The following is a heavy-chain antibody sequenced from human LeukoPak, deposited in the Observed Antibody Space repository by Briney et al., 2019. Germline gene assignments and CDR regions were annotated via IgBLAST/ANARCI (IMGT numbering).Heavy chain of an antibody. CDR1: GFTFSSYE. Sequence: GGSLRLSCAASGFTFSSYEMNWVRQAPGKGLEWVSYISRSGSTIYYADSVKGRFTISRDNAKNSLYLQMNSLRAEDTAVYYCARQEMLLHYGGQGTLVTVSS. J-gene: IGHJ4*02. V-gene: IGHV3-48*03. D-gene: IGHD2-15*01. CDR2: ISRSGSTI. CDR3: ARQEMLLHY.